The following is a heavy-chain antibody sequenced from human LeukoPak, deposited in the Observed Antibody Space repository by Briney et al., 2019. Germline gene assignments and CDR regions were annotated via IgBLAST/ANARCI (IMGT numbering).Heavy chain of an antibody. CDR3: ARQHHEWIHRAPKDRIES. CDR1: PGSLRSGSY. J-gene: IGHJ5*01. Sequence: SETLSLTCTVSPGSLRSGSYWVWIRRPPGKGLEWIGSKYSGGGAHYNPSLEGRVTISEDTSRNQFSLEVISVTAADTAVYYCARQHHEWIHRAPKDRIESWDQGTLVTVSS. D-gene: IGHD5-18*01. CDR2: KYSGGGA. V-gene: IGHV4-39*01.